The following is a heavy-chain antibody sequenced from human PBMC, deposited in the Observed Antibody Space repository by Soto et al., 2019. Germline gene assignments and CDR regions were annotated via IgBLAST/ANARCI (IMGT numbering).Heavy chain of an antibody. J-gene: IGHJ6*03. Sequence: EVQLVESGGGLVKPGGSLRLSCTAPGFAFNTYSMNWVRQAPGKGLEWVSSINEDSTYIYYADSLRGRITISRDNAKDSLFLQMNSLRPDDTAVYYCVRDLGRYFRSGYMDLWGDGATVTVSS. CDR3: VRDLGRYFRSGYMDL. CDR2: INEDSTYI. D-gene: IGHD3-9*01. V-gene: IGHV3-21*02. CDR1: GFAFNTYS.